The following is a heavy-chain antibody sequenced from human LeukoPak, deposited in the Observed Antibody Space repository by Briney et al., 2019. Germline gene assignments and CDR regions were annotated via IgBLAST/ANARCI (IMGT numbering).Heavy chain of an antibody. CDR1: GYPFDDYA. D-gene: IGHD2-15*01. V-gene: IGHV3-43*02. CDR2: INGDGERI. J-gene: IGHJ1*01. Sequence: GGSLRLSCAVSGYPFDDYAMSWVRRARGKGLEWVSLINGDGERINYVGSVKGRFTISKDNSKNSLYLQMNNLRAEDTAVYYCVKDHSISNWGQGTRVTVSS. CDR3: VKDHSISN.